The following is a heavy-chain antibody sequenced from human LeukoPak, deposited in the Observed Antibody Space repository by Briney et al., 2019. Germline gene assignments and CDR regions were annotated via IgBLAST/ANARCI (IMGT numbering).Heavy chain of an antibody. V-gene: IGHV3-30*18. CDR3: AKDHLRGSDYGYYFDY. D-gene: IGHD1-26*01. CDR2: ISYDGGNK. Sequence: GRSLRLSCAASGFTFSSYGMHWVRQAPGKRLEWVAFISYDGGNKYYADSVKGRFTISRDTPKNTLYLQMNSLRGEDTALYYCAKDHLRGSDYGYYFDYWGQGTLVTVSS. J-gene: IGHJ4*02. CDR1: GFTFSSYG.